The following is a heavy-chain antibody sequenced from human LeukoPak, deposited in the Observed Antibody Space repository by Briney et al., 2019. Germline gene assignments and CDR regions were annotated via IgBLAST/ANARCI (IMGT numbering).Heavy chain of an antibody. J-gene: IGHJ5*02. V-gene: IGHV1-24*01. CDR1: GYTLTELS. Sequence: ASVKVSCKVSGYTLTELSMHWVRQAPGKGLEWMGGFDPEDGETIYAQKFRGRVTITADESTSTAYMELSSLRSEDTAVYYCARADSSGYYLENWFDPWGQGTLVTVSS. CDR2: FDPEDGET. D-gene: IGHD3-22*01. CDR3: ARADSSGYYLENWFDP.